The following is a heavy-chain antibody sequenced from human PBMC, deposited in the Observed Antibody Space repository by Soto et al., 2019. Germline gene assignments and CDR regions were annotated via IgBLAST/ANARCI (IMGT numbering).Heavy chain of an antibody. J-gene: IGHJ5*02. D-gene: IGHD5-12*01. CDR1: GDSVSSNTAS. CDR3: AKGDNLGPKTGYAFDP. Sequence: PSQTLSLTCAISGDSVSSNTASWNLIRQSPSRGLEWLGRTYFRSKWYNDHAVSVKSRIIINPDTSNNQFSLQLNSVTPEDTAVYFCAKGDNLGPKTGYAFDPWGQGIMVTVSS. V-gene: IGHV6-1*01. CDR2: TYFRSKWYN.